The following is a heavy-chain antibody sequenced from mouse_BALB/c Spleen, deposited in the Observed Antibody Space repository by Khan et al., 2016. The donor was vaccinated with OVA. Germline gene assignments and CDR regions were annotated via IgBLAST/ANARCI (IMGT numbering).Heavy chain of an antibody. CDR2: IWAGGST. J-gene: IGHJ2*01. CDR1: GFSLTSYG. CDR3: ARLEDI. D-gene: IGHD1-3*01. Sequence: QVQLKESGPGLVAPSQRLSITCTVSGFSLTSYGVHWVRQPPGKGLEWLGVIWAGGSTNYNSALMSGLSISKDNSKNQVFLKMNSLHTDDTAMYYCARLEDIWGQGTTLTVSS. V-gene: IGHV2-9*02.